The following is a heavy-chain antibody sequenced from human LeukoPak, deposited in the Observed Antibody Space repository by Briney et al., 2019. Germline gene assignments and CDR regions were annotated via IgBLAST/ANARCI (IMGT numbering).Heavy chain of an antibody. J-gene: IGHJ4*02. Sequence: GGSLRLSCAASGFTFSSYAMSWVRQAPGKGLEWVSAISGSGGSTYYADSVKGRFTISRDNSKNPLYLQMNSLRAEDTAVYYCAKEVTMIVVSPLDYWGQGTLVTVSS. CDR2: ISGSGGST. V-gene: IGHV3-23*01. CDR3: AKEVTMIVVSPLDY. CDR1: GFTFSSYA. D-gene: IGHD3-22*01.